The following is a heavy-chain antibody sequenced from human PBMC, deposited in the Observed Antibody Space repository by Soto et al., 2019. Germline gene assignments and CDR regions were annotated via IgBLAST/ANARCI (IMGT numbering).Heavy chain of an antibody. D-gene: IGHD3-10*01. V-gene: IGHV3-23*01. CDR2: ISGSGGST. CDR3: AKISGSGSYYNPVDY. Sequence: PGGFLRLSCAASGFTFSTYAMSWVRQAPGKGLEWVSAISGSGGSTYYADSVKGRFTISRDNSKNTLNLQMNSLRAEDTAVYYCAKISGSGSYYNPVDYWGQGTLVPVSS. CDR1: GFTFSTYA. J-gene: IGHJ4*02.